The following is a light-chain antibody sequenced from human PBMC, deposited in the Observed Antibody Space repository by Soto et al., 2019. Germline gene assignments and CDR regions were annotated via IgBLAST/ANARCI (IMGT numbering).Light chain of an antibody. CDR1: YDISSS. Sequence: DIQLTQSPSFLSASVEDRVTISCRASYDISSSLAWYQQEPGKPPKLLIYDSSTLQTGVPSRFTCSGARRKFTLTISGLQFGDFATYFCQQLSHYPYTFGQGTKVDIK. CDR2: DSS. J-gene: IGKJ2*01. V-gene: IGKV1-9*01. CDR3: QQLSHYPYT.